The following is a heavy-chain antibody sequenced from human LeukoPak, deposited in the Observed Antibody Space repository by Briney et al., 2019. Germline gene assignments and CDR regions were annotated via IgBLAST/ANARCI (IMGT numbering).Heavy chain of an antibody. CDR2: INSDGSST. D-gene: IGHD6-19*01. J-gene: IGHJ3*02. Sequence: PGGSLRLSCAASGFTFSSYWMHWVRQAPGKGLVWVSRINSDGSSTSYADSVKGRFTISRDNAKNTLYLQMNSLRAEDTAVYYCAVAGSFDAFDIWGQGTMVTVSS. V-gene: IGHV3-74*01. CDR3: AVAGSFDAFDI. CDR1: GFTFSSYW.